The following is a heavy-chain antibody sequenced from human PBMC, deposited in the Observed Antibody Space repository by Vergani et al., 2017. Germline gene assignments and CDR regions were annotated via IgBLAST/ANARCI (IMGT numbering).Heavy chain of an antibody. D-gene: IGHD7-27*01. CDR1: GFTFDDYA. Sequence: EVQLVESGGGLVQPGRSLRLSCAASGFTFDDYAMHWVRQAPGKGLEWVSGISWNSGSTGYADSVKGRFTISRDNAKNSLYLQMNSLRAEDTALYYCAKVHPPNWDLRYFDYWGQGTLVTVSS. V-gene: IGHV3-9*01. J-gene: IGHJ4*02. CDR3: AKVHPPNWDLRYFDY. CDR2: ISWNSGST.